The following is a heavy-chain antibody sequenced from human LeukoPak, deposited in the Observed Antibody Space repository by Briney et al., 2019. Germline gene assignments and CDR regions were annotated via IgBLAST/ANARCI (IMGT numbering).Heavy chain of an antibody. V-gene: IGHV4-38-2*01. CDR1: GYSICSGYY. Sequence: PSETLSLTCAVCGYSICSGYYWGWIRQPPGKGLGWIGRFYHSWSTFYNPSLKSRVTISVDTSKNQFSLKLSSVTAADTAVYYCASPSVTEKNYRYSSGWYPSHWGQGTLVTVSS. CDR2: FYHSWST. CDR3: ASPSVTEKNYRYSSGWYPSH. D-gene: IGHD6-19*01. J-gene: IGHJ4*02.